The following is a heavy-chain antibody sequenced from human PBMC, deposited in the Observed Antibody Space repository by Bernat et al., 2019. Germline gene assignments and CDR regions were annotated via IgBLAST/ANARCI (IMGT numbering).Heavy chain of an antibody. J-gene: IGHJ4*02. CDR3: ARWTRAPDY. D-gene: IGHD4-17*01. V-gene: IGHV3-11*05. Sequence: QVRLVESGGDSVKPGGSLRLSCAASGFTFSDYYMIWYRQAPGKGLECISYISGDSSDTNYADSVKGRFTISRDNAKNSLFLQMNSLRVEDTAVYYCARWTRAPDYWGQGTLVTVSS. CDR2: ISGDSSDT. CDR1: GFTFSDYY.